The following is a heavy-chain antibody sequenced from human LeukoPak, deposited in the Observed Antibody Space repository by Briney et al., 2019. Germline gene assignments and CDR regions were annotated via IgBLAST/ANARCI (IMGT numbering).Heavy chain of an antibody. V-gene: IGHV3-7*01. J-gene: IGHJ4*02. D-gene: IGHD2-15*01. CDR2: IKQDGSEK. CDR1: GFTFSSYW. Sequence: GGSLRLSCAASGFTFSSYWMSWVRQAPGKGLEWVANIKQDGSEKYYVDSVKGRFTISRDNGKNSVYLQMNSLRAEDTAVYYCASSSLGYCSGGSCPQFDYWGQGTLVTVSS. CDR3: ASSSLGYCSGGSCPQFDY.